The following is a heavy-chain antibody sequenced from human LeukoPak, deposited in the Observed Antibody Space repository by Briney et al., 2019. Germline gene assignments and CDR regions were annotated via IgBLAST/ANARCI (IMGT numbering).Heavy chain of an antibody. J-gene: IGHJ4*02. D-gene: IGHD6-13*01. Sequence: PGESLKISCKGSGSTFTTYWIVWVRQVPGKGLEWMGIIYPGDSDTRYSPSFQGQVTISADKSISTAYLQWSSLKASDTAMYYCAAHSSSWVLFDYWGQGTLVTVSS. CDR2: IYPGDSDT. V-gene: IGHV5-51*01. CDR1: GSTFTTYW. CDR3: AAHSSSWVLFDY.